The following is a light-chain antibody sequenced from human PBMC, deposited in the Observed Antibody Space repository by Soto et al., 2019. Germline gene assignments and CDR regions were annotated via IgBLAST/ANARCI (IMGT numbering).Light chain of an antibody. CDR2: AAS. V-gene: IGKV1-17*01. CDR1: QGIRKD. CDR3: LQQNSHPLT. Sequence: DIQMTQSPSSLSASVGDRVTITCRASQGIRKDLGWYQQKPGKAPKRLIYAASSLQSGVPSRFSGSGSGTEFTLTISSLQPEDYATYYCLQQNSHPLTFGGGTKVEIK. J-gene: IGKJ4*01.